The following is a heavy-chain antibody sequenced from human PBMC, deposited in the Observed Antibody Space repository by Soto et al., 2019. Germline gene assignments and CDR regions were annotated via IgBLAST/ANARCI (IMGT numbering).Heavy chain of an antibody. CDR3: ARDLVGSPLLEAAREGGHYGMDV. V-gene: IGHV3-21*01. Sequence: GGSLRLSCAASGFTFSSYSMNWVRQAPGKGLEWVSSISSSSSYIYYADSVKGRFTISRDNAKNSLYLQMNSLRAEDTAVYYCARDLVGSPLLEAAREGGHYGMDVWGQGTTVTVSS. D-gene: IGHD3-10*01. CDR1: GFTFSSYS. J-gene: IGHJ6*02. CDR2: ISSSSSYI.